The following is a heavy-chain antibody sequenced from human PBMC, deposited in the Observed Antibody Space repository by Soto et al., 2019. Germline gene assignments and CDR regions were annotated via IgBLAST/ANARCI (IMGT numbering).Heavy chain of an antibody. J-gene: IGHJ5*02. Sequence: VASVKVSCKASGYTFTSYAMHWVRQAPGQRLEWMGWINAGNGNTKYSQKFQGRVTITRDTSASTAYMELSSLRSEDTAVYYCARGHIVVVPADRDNWFDPWGQGTLVTVSS. V-gene: IGHV1-3*01. D-gene: IGHD2-2*01. CDR3: ARGHIVVVPADRDNWFDP. CDR2: INAGNGNT. CDR1: GYTFTSYA.